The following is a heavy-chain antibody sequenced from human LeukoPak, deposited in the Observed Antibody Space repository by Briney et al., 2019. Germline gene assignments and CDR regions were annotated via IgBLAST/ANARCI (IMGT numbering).Heavy chain of an antibody. D-gene: IGHD1-26*01. CDR1: GFTFSDYY. Sequence: GGSLRLSCAASGFTFSDYYMSWIRQAPGKGLEWASYISSSGSTIYYADSVMGRFTISRDNANISLYLQMKSLRAEDTAVYYCSGGSAGGDDYLGQGTLVTVSS. V-gene: IGHV3-11*04. CDR2: ISSSGSTI. J-gene: IGHJ4*02. CDR3: SGGSAGGDDY.